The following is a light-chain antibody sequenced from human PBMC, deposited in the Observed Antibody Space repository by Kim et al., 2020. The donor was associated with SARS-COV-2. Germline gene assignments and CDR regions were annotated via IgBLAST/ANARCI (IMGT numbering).Light chain of an antibody. CDR3: AVWDDSLTGRI. V-gene: IGLV1-47*01. J-gene: IGLJ2*01. Sequence: QSVLTQPPSASGTPGQRVTISCSGNSANIGTNEVHWYQHVPGRAPKVLINRNNQRPSGVPDRFSGSKYATSASLTISGLRFEDEADYYCAVWDDSLTGRIFGGGTQLTVL. CDR2: RNN. CDR1: SANIGTNE.